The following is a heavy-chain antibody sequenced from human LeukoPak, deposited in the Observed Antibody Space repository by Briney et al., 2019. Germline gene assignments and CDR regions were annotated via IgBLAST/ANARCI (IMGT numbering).Heavy chain of an antibody. Sequence: PGGSLRLSCAASGFTFSSYAMHWVRQAPGKGLEWVAVISYDGSNKYYADSVKGRFTISRDNSKNTLYLQMNSLRAEDTAGYYCARSKDSSGYKSFDYWGQGTLVTVSS. V-gene: IGHV3-30-3*01. J-gene: IGHJ4*02. CDR1: GFTFSSYA. CDR2: ISYDGSNK. D-gene: IGHD3-22*01. CDR3: ARSKDSSGYKSFDY.